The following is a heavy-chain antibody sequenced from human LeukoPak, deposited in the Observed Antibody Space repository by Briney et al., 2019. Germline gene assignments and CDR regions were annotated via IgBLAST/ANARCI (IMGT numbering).Heavy chain of an antibody. CDR1: GGSFSGYY. V-gene: IGHV4-34*01. CDR2: INHSGST. CDR3: ARDRYCSSTSCLPFDY. D-gene: IGHD2-2*01. J-gene: IGHJ4*02. Sequence: SETLSLTCAVYGGSFSGYYWSWIRQPPGKGLGWIGEINHSGSTNYNPSLKSRVTISVDTSKNQFSLKLSSVTAADTAVYYCARDRYCSSTSCLPFDYWGQGTLVTVSS.